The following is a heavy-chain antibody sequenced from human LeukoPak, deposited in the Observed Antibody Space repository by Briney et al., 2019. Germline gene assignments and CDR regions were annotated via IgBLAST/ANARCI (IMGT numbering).Heavy chain of an antibody. Sequence: GGSLRLSCAASGFTFSNAWMSWVRQAPGKGLEWVGRIKSKTDGGTTDYAAPVKGRFTISRDDSKNTLYLQMNSLKTEDTAVYYCTTVEAVYYYYYMDVWGKGTTVTISS. CDR3: TTVEAVYYYYYMDV. CDR1: GFTFSNAW. J-gene: IGHJ6*03. V-gene: IGHV3-15*01. CDR2: IKSKTDGGTT.